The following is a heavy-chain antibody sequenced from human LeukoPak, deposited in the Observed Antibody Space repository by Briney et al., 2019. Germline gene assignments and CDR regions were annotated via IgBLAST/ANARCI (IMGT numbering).Heavy chain of an antibody. CDR1: GGSISSSSYY. J-gene: IGHJ5*02. V-gene: IGHV4-39*01. CDR3: ARRIAVAGLYWFDP. CDR2: IYYSGST. D-gene: IGHD6-19*01. Sequence: SETLSLTCTVSGGSISSSSYYWGWIRQPLGKGLEWIGSIYYSGSTYYNPSLKSRVTISVDTSKNQFSLKLSSVTAADTAVYYCARRIAVAGLYWFDPWGQGTLVTVSS.